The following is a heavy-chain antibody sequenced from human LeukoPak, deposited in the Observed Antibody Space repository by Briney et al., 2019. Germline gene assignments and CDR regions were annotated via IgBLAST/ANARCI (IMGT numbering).Heavy chain of an antibody. Sequence: AASVKVSCKASGYTFTGYYMHWVRQAPGQGLEWMGWINPNSGGTKYAQKFQGRVTMTRDTSISTAYMELSRLRSDDTAVYYCARGGLQTWYYYMDVWGKGTTVTVSS. V-gene: IGHV1-2*02. J-gene: IGHJ6*03. CDR3: ARGGLQTWYYYMDV. CDR1: GYTFTGYY. CDR2: INPNSGGT.